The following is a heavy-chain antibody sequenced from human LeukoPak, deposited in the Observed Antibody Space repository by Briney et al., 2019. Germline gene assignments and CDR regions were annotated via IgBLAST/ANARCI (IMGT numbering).Heavy chain of an antibody. Sequence: ASETLSLTCPVSGYSISSGYNWGWIRQPPGKGSEWIGSTHHNGPTFYHPSLKSRVTISVDTSLNQVSLNLNSVTAADTAVYYCAREQWGSTFPDYWGQGVLVIVSS. CDR1: GYSISSGYN. V-gene: IGHV4-38-2*02. CDR3: AREQWGSTFPDY. CDR2: THHNGPT. J-gene: IGHJ4*02. D-gene: IGHD1-26*01.